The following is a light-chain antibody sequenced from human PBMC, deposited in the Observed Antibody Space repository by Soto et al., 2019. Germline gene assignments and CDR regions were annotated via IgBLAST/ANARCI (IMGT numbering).Light chain of an antibody. CDR3: QQYGSPPWT. CDR1: QSVAYN. CDR2: GAS. Sequence: EIVMTQSPATLSVSPGERATLSCRASQSVAYNLAWYQHKPGQAPRLLISGASTRATDIPARFSGSGSGTEFTLTISSLQSEDFAVYYCQQYGSPPWTFGQGTKVEIK. V-gene: IGKV3-15*01. J-gene: IGKJ1*01.